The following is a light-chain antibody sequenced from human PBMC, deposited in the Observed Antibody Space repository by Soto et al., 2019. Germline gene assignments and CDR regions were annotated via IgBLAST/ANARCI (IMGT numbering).Light chain of an antibody. V-gene: IGKV1-39*01. CDR1: QGIRNA. Sequence: EIQMTQSPSSLSASVGDRVTITCRASQGIRNAVNWFQQKPGKAPKLLISDASILQSGVPSRFSGRGSGTDFSLTINSLQPEDFATYYCQQTYSDQFTFGQGTRLEVK. J-gene: IGKJ2*01. CDR2: DAS. CDR3: QQTYSDQFT.